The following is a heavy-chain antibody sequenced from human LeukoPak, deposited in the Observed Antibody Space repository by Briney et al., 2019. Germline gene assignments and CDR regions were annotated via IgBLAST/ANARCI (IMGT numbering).Heavy chain of an antibody. CDR1: GYTFTSYG. J-gene: IGHJ5*01. Sequence: GASVKVSCKASGYTFTSYGISWVRQAPGQGLEWMGRIIPILGIANYAQKFQGRVTITADKSTSTAYMELSSLRSDDTATYYCARDASNWSAFDSWGQGTLVIVSS. CDR2: IIPILGIA. CDR3: ARDASNWSAFDS. V-gene: IGHV1-69*04. D-gene: IGHD1-20*01.